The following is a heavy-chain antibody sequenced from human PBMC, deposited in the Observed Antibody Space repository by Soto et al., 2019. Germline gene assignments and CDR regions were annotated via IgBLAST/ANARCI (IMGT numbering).Heavy chain of an antibody. J-gene: IGHJ6*02. V-gene: IGHV1-69*01. D-gene: IGHD2-15*01. CDR3: ARDRRCSGGSCYSDYYYYGMDV. Sequence: QVQLVQSGAEVKKPGSSVKVSCKASGGTFSSYAISWVRQAPGQGLEWMRGIIPIFGAANYAQKFQGRVTITADESTSTAYMELSSLRSEDTAVYYCARDRRCSGGSCYSDYYYYGMDVWGQGTTVTVSS. CDR1: GGTFSSYA. CDR2: IIPIFGAA.